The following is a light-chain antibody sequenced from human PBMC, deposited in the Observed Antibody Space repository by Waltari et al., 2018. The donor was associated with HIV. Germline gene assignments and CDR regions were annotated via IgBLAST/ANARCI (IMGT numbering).Light chain of an antibody. CDR2: DVS. CDR3: SSYTSTTTLVV. CDR1: SSDVGCYQY. V-gene: IGLV2-14*03. J-gene: IGLJ3*02. Sequence: QSALTQPASVSGSPGQSITISCPGTSSDVGCYQYVSWYQQHAGKAPKSMIFDVSKRPSGVSNRFSGTKSGNTASLTISGLQAEDEAHYFCSSYTSTTTLVVFGGGTKLTVL.